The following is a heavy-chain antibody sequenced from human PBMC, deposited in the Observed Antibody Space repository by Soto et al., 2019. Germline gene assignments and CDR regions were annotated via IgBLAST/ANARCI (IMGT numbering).Heavy chain of an antibody. D-gene: IGHD6-19*01. CDR3: GREVAVAGTFYYYGMDV. Sequence: SETLSLTCAVSGYSISSGYYWGWIRQPPGKGLEWIGSIYHSVSTYYNPSLKSRVTISVDTSKNQFSLKLSSVTAADTAVYYCGREVAVAGTFYYYGMDVWGQGTTVAVCS. CDR2: IYHSVST. V-gene: IGHV4-38-2*02. J-gene: IGHJ6*02. CDR1: GYSISSGYY.